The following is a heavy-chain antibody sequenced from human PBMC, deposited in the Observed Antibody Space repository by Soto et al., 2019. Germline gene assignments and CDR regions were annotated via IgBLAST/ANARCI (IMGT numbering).Heavy chain of an antibody. CDR2: ISSTSSTI. J-gene: IGHJ6*02. CDR1: GFTFSSYS. Sequence: GGSLRLSCVASGFTFSSYSMNWVRQAPGKGLEWVSYISSTSSTIYYADSVRGRFTISSDSAKNSLFLQMSGLRDEDTAVYYCARDTGRSLEWLAGNYGMDVWGQGTTVTVSS. D-gene: IGHD3-3*01. V-gene: IGHV3-48*02. CDR3: ARDTGRSLEWLAGNYGMDV.